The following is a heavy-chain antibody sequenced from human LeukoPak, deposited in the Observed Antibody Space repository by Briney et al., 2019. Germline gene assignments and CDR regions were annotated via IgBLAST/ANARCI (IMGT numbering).Heavy chain of an antibody. CDR1: GGSISSYY. J-gene: IGHJ4*02. CDR3: ARLQPNYFDY. Sequence: SETLSLTCTVPGGSISSYYWSWIRQPPGKGLEWIGYIYYSGSTNYNPSLKSRVTISVDTSKNQFSLKLSSVTAADTAVYYCARLQPNYFDYWGQGTLVTVSS. CDR2: IYYSGST. V-gene: IGHV4-59*08.